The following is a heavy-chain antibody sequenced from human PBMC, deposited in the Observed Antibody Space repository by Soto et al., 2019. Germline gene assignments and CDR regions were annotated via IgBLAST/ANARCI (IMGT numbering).Heavy chain of an antibody. CDR1: GFTFSSYW. CDR3: ASSPQQDSRPDY. V-gene: IGHV3-7*03. D-gene: IGHD3-22*01. CDR2: IKYDGSEK. J-gene: IGHJ4*02. Sequence: EVQLVESGGGLVQPGGSLRLSCAASGFTFSSYWMSWVRQAPGRGLEWMANIKYDGSEKYYVDSVKGRLTISRDNAKNSLYLQMNSLRAEDTAVYYCASSPQQDSRPDYWGQGTLVTVSS.